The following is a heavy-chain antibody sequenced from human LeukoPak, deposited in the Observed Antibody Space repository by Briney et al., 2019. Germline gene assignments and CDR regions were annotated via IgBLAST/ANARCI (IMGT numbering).Heavy chain of an antibody. CDR2: IYYSGST. CDR3: AGHSLNMDSWSRIGSFDI. CDR1: GGSISSYY. V-gene: IGHV4-59*01. Sequence: PSETLSLSCTASGGSISSYYWSWIRQPPGKGLEWIGYIYYSGSTTYNPSLKSRVTIYVDKSTKQFSLKLSYMITADTAVYYWAGHSLNMDSWSRIGSFDIWGQGTMVTVSS. D-gene: IGHD6-13*01. J-gene: IGHJ3*02.